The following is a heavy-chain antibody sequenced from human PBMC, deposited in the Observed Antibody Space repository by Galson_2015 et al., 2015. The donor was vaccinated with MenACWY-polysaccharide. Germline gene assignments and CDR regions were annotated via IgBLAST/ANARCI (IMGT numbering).Heavy chain of an antibody. D-gene: IGHD1-26*01. Sequence: SLRLSCAASGFNFSILVMTWVRQGPGKGLEWASAISPGSKTAYYSDSVKGRFSISRDNSKDTLYLQMDSLRAGDTAVYYCVKGGWGDNWGQGTLVTVSS. CDR3: VKGGWGDN. J-gene: IGHJ4*02. CDR1: GFNFSILV. V-gene: IGHV3-23*01. CDR2: ISPGSKTA.